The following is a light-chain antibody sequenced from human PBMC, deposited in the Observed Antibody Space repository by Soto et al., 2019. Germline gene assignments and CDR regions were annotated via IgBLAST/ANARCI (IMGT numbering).Light chain of an antibody. V-gene: IGKV3-20*01. CDR1: QSVRSSY. CDR2: GAS. Sequence: EIVLTQSPGTLSLSPGERATLSCRASQSVRSSYLAWYQRKPGQATRLLIYGASTRATGIPDRFSGSGSGTDFTLTISRLEPEDFAVYYCQQYGSSPLTFGGGSKVEIK. CDR3: QQYGSSPLT. J-gene: IGKJ4*01.